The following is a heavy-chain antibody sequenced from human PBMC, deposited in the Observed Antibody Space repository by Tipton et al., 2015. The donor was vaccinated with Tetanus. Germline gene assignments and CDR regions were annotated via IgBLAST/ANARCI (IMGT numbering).Heavy chain of an antibody. CDR3: AREDYFDISAFDI. J-gene: IGHJ3*02. Sequence: TLSLTCSVSGASISSGGYFWNWIRHRPGKGLEWIGYIDYNGSTKYNPSLRSRVTLSLDTSKNQISMRLTSVTAADTAVYYCAREDYFDISAFDIWGQGTMVTVSS. V-gene: IGHV4-61*08. CDR1: GASISSGGYF. CDR2: IDYNGST. D-gene: IGHD2/OR15-2a*01.